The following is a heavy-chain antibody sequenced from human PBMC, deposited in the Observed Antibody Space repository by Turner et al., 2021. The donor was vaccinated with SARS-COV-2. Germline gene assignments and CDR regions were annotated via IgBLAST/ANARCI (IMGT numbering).Heavy chain of an antibody. Sequence: QVQLVESGGRVVQPWRSLRLSCAASGFTFSSYGMHWVRQGRGKGMGWVGVISNNGSNSNYSDAVKGRVPITRDRDKTTLNLQMKSLRVEDTAVDDCARVRDRTGDTPAPLAFDIWGQGTMVTVSS. J-gene: IGHJ3*02. CDR2: ISNNGSNS. CDR1: GFTFSSYG. CDR3: ARVRDRTGDTPAPLAFDI. V-gene: IGHV3-33*05. D-gene: IGHD2-21*02.